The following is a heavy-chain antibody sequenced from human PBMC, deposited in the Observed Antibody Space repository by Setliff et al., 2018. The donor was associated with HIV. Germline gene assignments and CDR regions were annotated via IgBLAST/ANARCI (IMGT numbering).Heavy chain of an antibody. CDR1: GYTLTELS. CDR3: ATIREYYCARVILELSGSFHYMDL. V-gene: IGHV1-24*01. D-gene: IGHD1-7*01. CDR2: FDPEDDET. Sequence: ASVKVSCKVSGYTLTELSIHWVRQAPGKGLEWMGGFDPEDDETIYAQKFQGRVTMTEDTSTDTAYMELSSLTSEDTAMYYCATIREYYCARVILELSGSFHYMDLWGAGTKVTVSS. J-gene: IGHJ6*03.